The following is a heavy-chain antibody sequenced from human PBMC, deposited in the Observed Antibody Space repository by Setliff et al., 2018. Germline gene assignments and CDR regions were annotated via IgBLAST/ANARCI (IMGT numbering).Heavy chain of an antibody. D-gene: IGHD3-3*01. CDR3: ARRETYYNFWSGYYAY. CDR2: IYHSGST. CDR1: GYSISSGYY. J-gene: IGHJ4*02. Sequence: NPSETLSLTCAVSGYSISSGYYWGWIRQPPGKGPEWIGSIYHSGSTYYNPSLKSRVTISVDTSKNQFSLKLSSVTAADTAVYYCARRETYYNFWSGYYAYWGQGTLVTVSS. V-gene: IGHV4-38-2*01.